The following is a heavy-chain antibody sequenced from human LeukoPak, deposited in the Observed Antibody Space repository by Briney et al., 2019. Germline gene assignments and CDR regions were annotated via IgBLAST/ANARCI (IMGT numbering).Heavy chain of an antibody. CDR3: AREGVGLDTAMPR. Sequence: PSETLSLTCTVSGGSISSYYWSWIRQPPGKGLVWIGYIYYSGSTNYNPSLKSRVTISVDTSKNQFSLKLSSVTAADTAVYYCAREGVGLDTAMPRWGQGTLVTVSS. V-gene: IGHV4-59*01. CDR2: IYYSGST. CDR1: GGSISSYY. J-gene: IGHJ4*02. D-gene: IGHD5-18*01.